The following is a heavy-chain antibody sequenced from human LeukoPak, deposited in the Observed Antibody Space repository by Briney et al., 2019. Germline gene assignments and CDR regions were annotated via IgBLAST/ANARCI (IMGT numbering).Heavy chain of an antibody. CDR2: IKSKTDGGTT. J-gene: IGHJ4*02. CDR1: GFTFSNAW. CDR3: TTDPDSWLFVDY. Sequence: PGGSLRLSCAASGFTFSNAWMSWVRQAPGKGLEWVGRIKSKTDGGTTDYAAPVKGRFTISRDDSKNTLYLQMNSVKTEDTAVYYCTTDPDSWLFVDYWGQGTLVTVSS. V-gene: IGHV3-15*01. D-gene: IGHD3-9*01.